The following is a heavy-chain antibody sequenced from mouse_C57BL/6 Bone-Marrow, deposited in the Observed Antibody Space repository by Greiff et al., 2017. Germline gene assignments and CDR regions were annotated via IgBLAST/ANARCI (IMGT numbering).Heavy chain of an antibody. D-gene: IGHD4-1*02. Sequence: QVQLQQPGAELVMPGASVKLSCKASGYTFTSYWMHWVKQRPGQGLEWIGEIDPSDSYTNYNQKFKGKSTLTVDKSSSTAYMQLSSLTSEDSAVYYCAQLGRRAYWGQGTLVTVSA. V-gene: IGHV1-69*01. CDR1: GYTFTSYW. CDR3: AQLGRRAY. J-gene: IGHJ3*01. CDR2: IDPSDSYT.